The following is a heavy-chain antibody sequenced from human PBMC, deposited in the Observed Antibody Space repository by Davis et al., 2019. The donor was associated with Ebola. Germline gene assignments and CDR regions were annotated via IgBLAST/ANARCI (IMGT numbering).Heavy chain of an antibody. CDR1: GYTFTSYG. V-gene: IGHV1-18*01. CDR3: AKTMVQGVIANIYGMDV. D-gene: IGHD3-10*01. Sequence: ASVTVSCKASGYTFTSYGISWVRQAPGQGLEWMGWISAYNGNTNYAQKLQGRVTMTTDTSTSTAYMELRSLRSDDTAVYYCAKTMVQGVIANIYGMDVWGQGTTVTVSS. J-gene: IGHJ6*02. CDR2: ISAYNGNT.